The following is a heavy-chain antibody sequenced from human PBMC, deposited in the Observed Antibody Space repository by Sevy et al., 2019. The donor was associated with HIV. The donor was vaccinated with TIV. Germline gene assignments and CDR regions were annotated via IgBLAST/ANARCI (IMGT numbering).Heavy chain of an antibody. V-gene: IGHV3-48*02. CDR1: GFIFSSYS. D-gene: IGHD3-16*01. J-gene: IGHJ4*02. Sequence: WGSLRLSCAASGFIFSSYSMNWVRQAPGKGLEWISYISTGSTTIYYADSVKGRFTVSRDNARSSLFLQMNSLRDEDTAVYYCAIDPRDGGDYWGQGTLVTVSS. CDR3: AIDPRDGGDY. CDR2: ISTGSTTI.